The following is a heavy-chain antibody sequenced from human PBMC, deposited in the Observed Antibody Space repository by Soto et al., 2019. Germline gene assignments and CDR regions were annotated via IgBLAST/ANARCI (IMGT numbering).Heavy chain of an antibody. J-gene: IGHJ6*02. CDR3: AREGVGFTRVVYYYYGLDV. V-gene: IGHV3-33*01. CDR1: GFTFRSYV. Sequence: QGQLVESGGGVVQPGRSLRLSCVASGFTFRSYVMHWVRQAPGKGLEWVAVIWHDGSKKYYADSVKGRVTISRDNSKNTLFLQMNSLRVEDTAVYYCAREGVGFTRVVYYYYGLDVWGQGTTVTVSS. D-gene: IGHD1-26*01. CDR2: IWHDGSKK.